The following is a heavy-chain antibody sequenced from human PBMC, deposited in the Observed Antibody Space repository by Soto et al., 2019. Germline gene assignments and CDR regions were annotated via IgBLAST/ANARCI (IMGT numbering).Heavy chain of an antibody. J-gene: IGHJ6*02. CDR2: IYSGGST. V-gene: IGHV3-66*01. CDR3: ARDRIPTGMDV. CDR1: GFTVSSNY. Sequence: EVQLVESGGGLVQPGGSLRLSCAASGFTVSSNYMSWVRQAPGKGLEWVSVIYSGGSTYYADSVKGRFTISRDNSKNTLYLQMKSLRAEETAVYYCARDRIPTGMDVWGQGTTVTVSS.